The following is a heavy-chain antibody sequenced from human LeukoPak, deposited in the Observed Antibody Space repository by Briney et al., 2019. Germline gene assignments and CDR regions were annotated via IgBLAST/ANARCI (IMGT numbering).Heavy chain of an antibody. CDR3: ARLGYGDYPNWFDP. CDR2: ISSGSSTI. V-gene: IGHV3-48*01. D-gene: IGHD4-17*01. J-gene: IGHJ5*02. Sequence: GGSLRLSCETSGFTFRSYSMNWVRQAPGKGLEWISYISSGSSTIYYADSVKGRFTISRDNAKNSLYLQMNSLRVEDTAVYYCARLGYGDYPNWFDPWGQGTLVTVSS. CDR1: GFTFRSYS.